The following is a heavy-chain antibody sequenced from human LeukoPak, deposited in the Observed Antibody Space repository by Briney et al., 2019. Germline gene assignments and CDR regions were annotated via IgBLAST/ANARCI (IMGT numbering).Heavy chain of an antibody. Sequence: PGGSLRLSCAASGFTFSTYTMNWVRQAPGKGLEWVSSISSSGSLKYYADSVKGRFTVSRDNAKNSMYLQMNSLRAEDTAVYYCARDRWGYSYGGDWGQGTLVTVSS. J-gene: IGHJ4*02. V-gene: IGHV3-21*01. D-gene: IGHD5-18*01. CDR2: ISSSGSLK. CDR3: ARDRWGYSYGGD. CDR1: GFTFSTYT.